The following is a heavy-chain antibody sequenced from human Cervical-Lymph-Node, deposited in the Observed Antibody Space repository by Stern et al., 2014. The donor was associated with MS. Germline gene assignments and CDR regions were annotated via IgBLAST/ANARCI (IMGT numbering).Heavy chain of an antibody. D-gene: IGHD5-24*01. CDR2: INPKNGDT. J-gene: IGHJ5*02. CDR3: GRGIKTFDP. CDR1: GFRFTDYY. Sequence: VQLVESGAEVKKPGASVKVSCETSGFRFTDYYIHLVRQAPGQGLEWMGCINPKNGDTHSAQKFQGRFTMTRDTSISTGYMELNSLKSDDTAMYYCGRGIKTFDPWGQGTLVTVSS. V-gene: IGHV1-2*02.